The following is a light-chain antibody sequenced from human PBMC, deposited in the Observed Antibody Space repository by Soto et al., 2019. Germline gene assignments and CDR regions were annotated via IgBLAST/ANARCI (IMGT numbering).Light chain of an antibody. CDR1: QSVGIQ. J-gene: IGKJ2*01. V-gene: IGKV3-11*01. CDR2: DTS. CDR3: LQRDSWPRT. Sequence: EIVLTQSPVTLSLSPGERATLSCRASQSVGIQLAWYQHRPGQAPRLLIYDTSNRATDIPARFSGSGSGTDLTLTINKLEPEDFAVYYCLQRDSWPRTFGQGTKLEIK.